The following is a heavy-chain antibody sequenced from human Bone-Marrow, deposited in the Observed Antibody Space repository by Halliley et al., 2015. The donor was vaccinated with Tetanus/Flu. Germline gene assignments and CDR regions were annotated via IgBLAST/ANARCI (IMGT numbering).Heavy chain of an antibody. D-gene: IGHD1-7*01. CDR1: GFTFSSYW. Sequence: SLRLSCAASGFTFSSYWLSWVRQAPGKGLEWVANMNQDGSEKNYVGSVKGQFTISRDNAKNSLYLQMNSLRAEDTAVYYCARDNWNSASYFDYWGQGTLVTVSS. V-gene: IGHV3-7*01. CDR2: MNQDGSEK. J-gene: IGHJ4*02. CDR3: ARDNWNSASYFDY.